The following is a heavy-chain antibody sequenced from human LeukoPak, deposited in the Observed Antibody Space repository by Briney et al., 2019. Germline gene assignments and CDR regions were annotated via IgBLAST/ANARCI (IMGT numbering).Heavy chain of an antibody. V-gene: IGHV4-59*08. CDR2: IYNSRST. D-gene: IGHD3-9*01. J-gene: IGHJ3*02. Sequence: PSETLSLTCTVSGGSISSYYWTWIRQPPGKGLEWIGYIYNSRSTNYNPSLRSRVTISVDTSKNQFSLKLNSVTAADTAVYYCARRNILTEGEAFDIWGQGTLSPSLQ. CDR1: GGSISSYY. CDR3: ARRNILTEGEAFDI.